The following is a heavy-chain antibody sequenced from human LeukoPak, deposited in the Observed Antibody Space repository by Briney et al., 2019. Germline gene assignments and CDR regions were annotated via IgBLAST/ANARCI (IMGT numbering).Heavy chain of an antibody. D-gene: IGHD6-19*01. V-gene: IGHV1-2*02. CDR2: INPNSGGT. J-gene: IGHJ4*02. Sequence: GASVKVSCKASGYTFTGCYMHWVRQAPGQGLEWMGWINPNSGGTHYAQKFQGRVTMTRDTSISTAYMELSSLRSDDTAPYYCASGSSLDGSSGWPTHYYWGQGVLVTVSS. CDR1: GYTFTGCY. CDR3: ASGSSLDGSSGWPTHYY.